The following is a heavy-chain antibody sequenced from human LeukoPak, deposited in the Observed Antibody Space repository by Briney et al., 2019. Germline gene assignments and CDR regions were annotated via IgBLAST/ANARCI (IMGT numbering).Heavy chain of an antibody. V-gene: IGHV4-34*01. J-gene: IGHJ4*02. Sequence: PSETLSLTCAVYGGPFSGYYWSWIRQPPGKGLEWIGEINHSGSTNYNPSLKSRVTISVDTSKNQFSLKLSSVTAADTAVYYCARRLSSSWYRYFDYWGQGTLVTVSS. D-gene: IGHD6-13*01. CDR1: GGPFSGYY. CDR3: ARRLSSSWYRYFDY. CDR2: INHSGST.